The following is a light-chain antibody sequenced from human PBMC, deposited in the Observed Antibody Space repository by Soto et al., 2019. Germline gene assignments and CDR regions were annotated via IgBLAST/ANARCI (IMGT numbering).Light chain of an antibody. J-gene: IGLJ1*01. V-gene: IGLV2-14*03. CDR2: IVY. Sequence: QSVMTQPASVSGSPGQSITISCTGTSSDVGAYNFVSWHQQHPGKAPKLMIYIVYDRPSGISYRFSRSKSGNTASLTISGLQGEDEADYYCSAYTVSRSYVFGAGTKVTDL. CDR3: SAYTVSRSYV. CDR1: SSDVGAYNF.